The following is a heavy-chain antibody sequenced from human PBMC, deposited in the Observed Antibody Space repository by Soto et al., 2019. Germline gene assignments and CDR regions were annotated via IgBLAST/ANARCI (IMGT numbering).Heavy chain of an antibody. J-gene: IGHJ4*02. V-gene: IGHV1-46*01. D-gene: IGHD3-22*01. CDR2: INPSGGST. CDR3: GREGNYYSSSYPGFDY. CDR1: GYTFTSYY. Sequence: QVQLVQSGAEVKKPGASVKVSCKASGYTFTSYYMHWVRQAPGQGLEWMGIINPSGGSTNYAQKFQGRVTMTRDTSTSTVYMELSSLRAEDTAVYYCGREGNYYSSSYPGFDYWGQGTLVTVSS.